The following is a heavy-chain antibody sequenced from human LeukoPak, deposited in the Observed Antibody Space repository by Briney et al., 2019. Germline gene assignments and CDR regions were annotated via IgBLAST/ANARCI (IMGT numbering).Heavy chain of an antibody. CDR2: IYHSGST. CDR3: ARGVVVVPAAN. CDR1: GGSISSGGYY. Sequence: SETLSLTCTVSGGSISSGGYYWSWIRQPPGKGLEWIGYIYHSGSTYYNPSLKSRVTISVDRSKNQFSLKLSSVTAADTAVYYCARGVVVVPAANWGQGTLVTVSS. D-gene: IGHD2-2*01. J-gene: IGHJ4*02. V-gene: IGHV4-30-2*01.